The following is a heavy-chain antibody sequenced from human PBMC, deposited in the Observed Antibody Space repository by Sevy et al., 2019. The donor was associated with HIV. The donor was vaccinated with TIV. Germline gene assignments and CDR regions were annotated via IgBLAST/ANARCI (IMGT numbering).Heavy chain of an antibody. CDR1: GYTLAKFS. D-gene: IGHD3-22*01. CDR2: FDPEDGDPEDGKT. J-gene: IGHJ4*02. CDR3: ATTKDYYASSGYPLDY. V-gene: IGHV1-24*01. Sequence: ASVKVSCKVSGYTLAKFSIHWVRQAPGKGLEWMTSFDPEDGDPEDGKTIYAQKFLGRVTMTEDTSTDTAYMELSSLRSDDAAVYYCATTKDYYASSGYPLDYWGQGTLVTVSS.